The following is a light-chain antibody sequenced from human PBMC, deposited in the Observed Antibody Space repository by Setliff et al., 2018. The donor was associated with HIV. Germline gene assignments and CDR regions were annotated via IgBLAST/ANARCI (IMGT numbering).Light chain of an antibody. Sequence: QSALTQPASVSGSPGQSITISCTGSSSDVGNTLSVSWYQQNVGEVPKLLIYEVDRRPSGISHRFSGSKSGNTASLTISGLQVEDEADYYCCSYGSGDIWVFGGGTQPTVL. CDR2: EVD. CDR1: SSDVGNTLS. V-gene: IGLV2-23*02. J-gene: IGLJ2*01. CDR3: CSYGSGDIWV.